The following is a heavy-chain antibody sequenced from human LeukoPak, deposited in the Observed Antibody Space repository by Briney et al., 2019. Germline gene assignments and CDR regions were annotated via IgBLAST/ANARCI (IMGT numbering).Heavy chain of an antibody. V-gene: IGHV4-38-2*02. Sequence: PSETLSLTCTVSGYSISSGYYWGWIRQPPGKGLEWIGSIYHSGSTYYNPSLKSRVTISVDTSKNQFSLKLSSVTAADTAVYYCARDYGPGVRDIVVVPNWFDPWGQGTPVTVSS. D-gene: IGHD2-2*01. CDR1: GYSISSGYY. CDR2: IYHSGST. J-gene: IGHJ5*02. CDR3: ARDYGPGVRDIVVVPNWFDP.